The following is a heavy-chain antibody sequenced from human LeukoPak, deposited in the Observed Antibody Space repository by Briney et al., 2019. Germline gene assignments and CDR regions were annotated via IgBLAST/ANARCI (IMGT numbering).Heavy chain of an antibody. Sequence: GGSLRLSCAASGITFSNYAMGWVRQAPGKGLEWVSAISGSGDSTYSTDSVKGRFTISRDNSKNTLYLQMNSLRAEDTAVYYCAKEPTPYSSGWYFQHWGQGTLVTVSS. D-gene: IGHD6-19*01. V-gene: IGHV3-23*01. CDR3: AKEPTPYSSGWYFQH. CDR1: GITFSNYA. J-gene: IGHJ1*01. CDR2: ISGSGDST.